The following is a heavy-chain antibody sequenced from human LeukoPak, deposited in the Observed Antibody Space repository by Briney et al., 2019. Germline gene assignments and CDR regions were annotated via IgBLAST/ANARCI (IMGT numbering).Heavy chain of an antibody. J-gene: IGHJ4*02. CDR2: INPSGCST. CDR1: GYTFTSYY. V-gene: IGHV1-46*01. D-gene: IGHD2-15*01. Sequence: ASVKVSCKASGYTFTSYYMHWVRQAPGQGLEWIGIINPSGCSTSYVQKFQGRVTMTRDTSTSTVYMELSSLRSDDTAVYYCARDGDSGVARGDYWGQGTLVTVSS. CDR3: ARDGDSGVARGDY.